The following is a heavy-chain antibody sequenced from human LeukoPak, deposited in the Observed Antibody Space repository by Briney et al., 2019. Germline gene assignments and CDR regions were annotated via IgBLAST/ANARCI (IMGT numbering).Heavy chain of an antibody. CDR1: GGSISSHY. J-gene: IGHJ4*02. CDR2: IYYSGST. Sequence: SETLSLTCTVSGGSISSHYWGWIRQPPGKGLEWIGSIYYSGSTYYNPSLKSRVTISVDTSKNQFSLKLSSVTAADTAVYYCAWGAGFDYWGQGTLVTVSS. V-gene: IGHV4-39*01. CDR3: AWGAGFDY. D-gene: IGHD1-26*01.